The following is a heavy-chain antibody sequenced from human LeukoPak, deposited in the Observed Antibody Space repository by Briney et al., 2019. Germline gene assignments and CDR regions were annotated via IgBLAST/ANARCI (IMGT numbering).Heavy chain of an antibody. CDR2: INHSGST. CDR3: ARLGYQLTNH. CDR1: GGSFSGYY. D-gene: IGHD2-2*01. V-gene: IGHV4-34*01. Sequence: PSETLSLTCAVYGGSFSGYYWSWIRQPPGKGLEWVGEINHSGSTNYNPSLKSRVTISVDTSKNQFSLKLSSVTAADTAVYYCARLGYQLTNHWGQGTLVTVSS. J-gene: IGHJ5*02.